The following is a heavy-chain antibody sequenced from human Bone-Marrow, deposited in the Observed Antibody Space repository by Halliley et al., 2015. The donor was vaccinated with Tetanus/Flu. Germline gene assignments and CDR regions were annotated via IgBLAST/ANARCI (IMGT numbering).Heavy chain of an antibody. CDR2: IYADGST. CDR1: GFSVNNKY. CDR3: ASEMGRGVVSPSFDN. V-gene: IGHV3-53*01. D-gene: IGHD3-3*01. J-gene: IGHJ4*02. Sequence: VQLVQSGGGLIQPGGSLRLSCAASGFSVNNKYMSWVRQAPGKGLEWVSVIYADGSTYYADSVRGRFTITRDTSKNTLWLQMNSLRAEDTAVYYCASEMGRGVVSPSFDNWGAGTLGTVSS.